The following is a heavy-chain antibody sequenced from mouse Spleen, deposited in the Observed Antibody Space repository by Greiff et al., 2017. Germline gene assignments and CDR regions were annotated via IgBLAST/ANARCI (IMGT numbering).Heavy chain of an antibody. CDR2: INYDGSST. D-gene: IGHD2-14*01. J-gene: IGHJ4*01. V-gene: IGHV5-16*01. CDR3: AREEVRRFYAMDY. Sequence: EVMLVESEGGLVQPGSSMKLSCTASGFTFSDYYMAWVRQVPEKGLEWVANINYDGSSTYYLDSLKSRFIISRDNAKNILYLQMSSLKSEDTATYYCAREEVRRFYAMDYWGQGTSVTVSS. CDR1: GFTFSDYY.